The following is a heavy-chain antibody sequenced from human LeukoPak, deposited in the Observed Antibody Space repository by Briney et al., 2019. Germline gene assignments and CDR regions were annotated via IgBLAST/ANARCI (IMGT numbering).Heavy chain of an antibody. V-gene: IGHV3-48*04. CDR1: GFTFSTYS. J-gene: IGHJ5*02. CDR2: ISNTGSPI. Sequence: GGSLRLSCAASGFTFSTYSMNWVRQAPGKGLEWVSYISNTGSPIYYADSVKGRFSISRDNARNSLYLQMNSLRGEDTAVYYCTRTVYSTTWERWFDPWGQGTLVTVSS. CDR3: TRTVYSTTWERWFDP. D-gene: IGHD6-13*01.